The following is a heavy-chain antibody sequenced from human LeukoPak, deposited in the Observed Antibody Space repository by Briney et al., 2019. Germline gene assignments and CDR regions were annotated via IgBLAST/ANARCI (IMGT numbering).Heavy chain of an antibody. CDR2: INHSGST. D-gene: IGHD3-22*01. J-gene: IGHJ4*02. CDR1: GGSFSGYY. Sequence: NASETLSLTCAVYGGSFSGYYWSWIRQPPGKGLEWIGEINHSGSTNYNPSLKSRVTISVDTSKNQFSLKLSSVTAADTAVYYCARRPRYYYDSSGYPFDYWGQGTLVTVSS. V-gene: IGHV4-34*01. CDR3: ARRPRYYYDSSGYPFDY.